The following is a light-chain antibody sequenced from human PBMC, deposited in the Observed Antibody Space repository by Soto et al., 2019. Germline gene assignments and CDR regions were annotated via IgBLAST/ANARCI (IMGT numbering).Light chain of an antibody. Sequence: QSVLTQPASVSGSPGQSISISCTGTSSDVGAYNYVSWYQQHPGKAPKLMIYDVLNRPSGVSNRFSGSKSGNTASLTISGLQTEDEADYYCSSYITSSTLVFGGGTQLTVL. CDR1: SSDVGAYNY. CDR2: DVL. V-gene: IGLV2-14*03. CDR3: SSYITSSTLV. J-gene: IGLJ2*01.